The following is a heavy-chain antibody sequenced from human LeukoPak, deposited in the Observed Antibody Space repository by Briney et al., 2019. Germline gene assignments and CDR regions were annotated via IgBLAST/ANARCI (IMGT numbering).Heavy chain of an antibody. J-gene: IGHJ4*02. D-gene: IGHD3-9*01. CDR1: GGSISSDY. V-gene: IGHV4-59*01. CDR2: IYDSDST. CDR3: ARSYAGYQFDS. Sequence: SETLSLTCTVSGGSISSDYWSWIRQSPGEGLEWIGYIYDSDSTNYNPSLKSRVTISRDTSKNHFSLKVSSETVADTAMYYCARSYAGYQFDSWGQGILVTVSS.